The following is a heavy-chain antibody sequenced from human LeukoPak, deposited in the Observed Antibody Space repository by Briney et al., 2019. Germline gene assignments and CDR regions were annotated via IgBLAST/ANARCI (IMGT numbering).Heavy chain of an antibody. J-gene: IGHJ6*02. D-gene: IGHD2-2*01. Sequence: ASVTVSCTASGYTFTGYYMHWVRQAPGQGLEWMGRINPNSGGTNYAQKFQGRVTMTRDTSISTAYMELSRLRPDDTAVYYCARVRGRDYARIYYGMDVWGQGTTVTVSS. CDR2: INPNSGGT. V-gene: IGHV1-2*06. CDR1: GYTFTGYY. CDR3: ARVRGRDYARIYYGMDV.